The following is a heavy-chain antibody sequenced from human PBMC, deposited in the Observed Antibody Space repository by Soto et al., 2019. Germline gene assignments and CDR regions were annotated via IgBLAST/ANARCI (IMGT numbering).Heavy chain of an antibody. CDR3: ARKSIAARPAGGDYFDY. CDR2: IYYSGST. CDR1: GGSISSYY. Sequence: SETLSLTCTVSGGSISSYYWSWIRQPPGKGLEWIGYIYYSGSTNYNPSLKSRVTISVDTSKNQFSLKLSSVTAADTAVYYCARKSIAARPAGGDYFDYWGQGTLVTVSS. V-gene: IGHV4-59*08. J-gene: IGHJ4*02. D-gene: IGHD6-6*01.